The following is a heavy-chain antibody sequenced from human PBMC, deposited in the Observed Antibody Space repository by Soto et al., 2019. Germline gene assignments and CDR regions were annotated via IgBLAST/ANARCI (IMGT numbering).Heavy chain of an antibody. CDR3: ARDRGLTRAFDI. J-gene: IGHJ3*02. CDR1: GFTFSTYS. V-gene: IGHV3-21*01. D-gene: IGHD3-10*01. Sequence: EVQLVESGGGLVKPGGSLRLSCAASGFTFSTYSITWVRQAPGKGLEWVSSISSSSSYLSYADSVKGRFTISRDNAKNALYLQMNSLRAEDTAVYYWARDRGLTRAFDIWGQGTMVTVSS. CDR2: ISSSSSYL.